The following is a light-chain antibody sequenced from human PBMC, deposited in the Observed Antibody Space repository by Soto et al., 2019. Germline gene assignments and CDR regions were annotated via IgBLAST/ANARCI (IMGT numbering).Light chain of an antibody. V-gene: IGLV7-43*01. CDR1: TGAVTSGHD. CDR2: STT. CDR3: LLYHDGAHV. J-gene: IGLJ1*01. Sequence: QAVVTHEPSLTVSPGWTGTLTCASTTGAVTSGHDACWFKLKRGQAPRPLIYSTTEKHSSNPDRFSGALLGGKAALTLSGVQTEDEAVYYFLLYHDGAHVFGTGTKVTVL.